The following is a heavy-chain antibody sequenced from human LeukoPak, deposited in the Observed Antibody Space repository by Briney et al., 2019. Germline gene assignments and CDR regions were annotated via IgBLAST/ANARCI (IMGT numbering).Heavy chain of an antibody. CDR3: ARVEMATIPDAFDI. J-gene: IGHJ3*02. V-gene: IGHV1-69*05. CDR2: IIPIFGTA. CDR1: GGTFSSYA. D-gene: IGHD5-24*01. Sequence: ASVKVSCKASGGTFSSYAISWVRQAPGQGLEWMGGIIPIFGTANYAQKFQGRVTITTDESTSTAYMGLSSLRSEDTAVYYCARVEMATIPDAFDIWGQGTMVTVSS.